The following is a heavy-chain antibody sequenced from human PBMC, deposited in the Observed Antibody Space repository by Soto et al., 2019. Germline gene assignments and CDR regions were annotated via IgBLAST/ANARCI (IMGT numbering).Heavy chain of an antibody. V-gene: IGHV1-46*03. CDR3: ARHLAAGDS. J-gene: IGHJ4*02. D-gene: IGHD6-25*01. CDR2: VNPTGGST. CDR1: GYTFTSYY. Sequence: QVQLVQSGAEVKKPGASVRVSCKASGYTFTSYYIHWVRQAPGQGLEWMAIVNPTGGSTNYAQKFQGRVTLTFATSTSTVFMELNSLRYEDKAVYYCARHLAAGDSWGQGTLVTVSS.